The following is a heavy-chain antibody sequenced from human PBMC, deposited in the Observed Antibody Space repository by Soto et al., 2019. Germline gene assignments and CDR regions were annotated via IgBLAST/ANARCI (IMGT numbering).Heavy chain of an antibody. J-gene: IGHJ4*02. CDR1: GGSISSGGYS. V-gene: IGHV4-30-2*01. D-gene: IGHD2-15*01. CDR3: ARGQVVAAQH. CDR2: IYHSGST. Sequence: QLQLQESGSGLVKPSQTLSLTCAVSGGSISSGGYSWSWIRQPPGKGLEWIGYIYHSGSTYYNPSLKIRVTLSVDRSKNQCSRKLSSVPAADTAVYYCARGQVVAAQHWGQGTLVTVSS.